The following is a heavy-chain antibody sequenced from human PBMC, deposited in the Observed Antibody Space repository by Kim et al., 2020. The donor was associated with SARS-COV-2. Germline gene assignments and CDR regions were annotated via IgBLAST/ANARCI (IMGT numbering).Heavy chain of an antibody. V-gene: IGHV1-69*13. Sequence: SVKVSCKASGGTFSSYAISWVRQAPGQGLEWMGGIIPIFGTANYAQKFQGRVTITADESTSTAYMELSSLRSEDTAVYYCARDRPATGYYYYGMDVWGQGTTVTVSS. J-gene: IGHJ6*02. CDR3: ARDRPATGYYYYGMDV. CDR2: IIPIFGTA. CDR1: GGTFSSYA. D-gene: IGHD6-6*01.